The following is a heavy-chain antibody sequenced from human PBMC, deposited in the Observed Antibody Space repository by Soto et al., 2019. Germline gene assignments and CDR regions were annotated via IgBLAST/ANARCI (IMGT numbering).Heavy chain of an antibody. V-gene: IGHV4-38-2*01. Sequence: XDSRSLTCAVARFSIYTAGFWGWIRQTPGEGLEYIGLISHSGRTFSNPSLKSRLTISFDTAKNEFSLNLKSVTAADTAVYYCARGRGFPLLGAPLDFSAPATPLTVPS. CDR3: ARGRGFPLLGAPLDF. CDR1: RFSIYTAGF. D-gene: IGHD3-10*01. CDR2: ISHSGRT. J-gene: IGHJ4*02.